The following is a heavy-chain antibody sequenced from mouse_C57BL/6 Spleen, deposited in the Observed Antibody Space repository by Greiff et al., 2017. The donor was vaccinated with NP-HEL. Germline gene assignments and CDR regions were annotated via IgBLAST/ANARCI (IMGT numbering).Heavy chain of an antibody. CDR2: IDPSDSDT. J-gene: IGHJ4*01. D-gene: IGHD1-1*01. CDR1: GYTFTSYW. CDR3: AREAYYGSSYAAMDY. V-gene: IGHV1-52*01. Sequence: QVQLQQPGAELVRPGSSVKLSCKASGYTFTSYWMHWVKQRPIQGLEWIGNIDPSDSDTHYNQKFKDKATLTVDKSSSTAYMQLSSLTSEDSAVYYCAREAYYGSSYAAMDYWGQGTSVTVSS.